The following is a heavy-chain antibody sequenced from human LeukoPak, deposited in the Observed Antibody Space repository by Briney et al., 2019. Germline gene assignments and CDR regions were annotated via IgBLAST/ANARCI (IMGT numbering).Heavy chain of an antibody. J-gene: IGHJ3*02. Sequence: ASVKVSCKASGYTFTSYYMHWVRQAPGQGLEWMGIINPNGGSTSYAQKFQGRVTMTRDMSTSTVYMELSSLRSEDTAVYYCARIRSGDYDSSGYYSPVVDAFDIWGQGTMVTVSS. D-gene: IGHD3-22*01. CDR1: GYTFTSYY. CDR2: INPNGGST. V-gene: IGHV1-46*01. CDR3: ARIRSGDYDSSGYYSPVVDAFDI.